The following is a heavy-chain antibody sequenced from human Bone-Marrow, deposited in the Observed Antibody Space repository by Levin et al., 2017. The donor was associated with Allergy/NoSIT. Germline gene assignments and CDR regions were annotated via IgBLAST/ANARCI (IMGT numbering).Heavy chain of an antibody. V-gene: IGHV3-23*01. D-gene: IGHD2-8*01. CDR1: GFTFRNYD. CDR2: ISDTGGYT. Sequence: PGGSLRLSCAGSGFTFRNYDMFWVRQAPGEGLEWVSAISDTGGYTFYADSVKGRFTISRDDSKNTLYLQMNSLRAEDTAVFYCAKRQPCRNGVCHSLDVWGQGTMVTVSS. CDR3: AKRQPCRNGVCHSLDV. J-gene: IGHJ6*02.